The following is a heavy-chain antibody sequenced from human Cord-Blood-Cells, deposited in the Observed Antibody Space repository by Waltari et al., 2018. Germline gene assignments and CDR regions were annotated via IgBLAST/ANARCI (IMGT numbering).Heavy chain of an antibody. Sequence: QLQLQESGPGLVKPSETLSLTCTVSGGSISSSSYYWGWIRQPPGKGLEWIGSIYYSGSTYYNPSLRGGVTISVDTSKNQFSLKLSSVTAADTAVYYCARRYQLLDAFDIWGQGTMVTVSS. D-gene: IGHD2-2*01. CDR1: GGSISSSSYY. J-gene: IGHJ3*02. CDR3: ARRYQLLDAFDI. CDR2: IYYSGST. V-gene: IGHV4-39*01.